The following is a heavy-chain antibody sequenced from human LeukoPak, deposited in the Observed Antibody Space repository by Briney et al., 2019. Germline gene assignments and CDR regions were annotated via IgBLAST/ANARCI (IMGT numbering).Heavy chain of an antibody. D-gene: IGHD3-22*01. CDR1: GGSISSGSYY. CDR2: IYTSGST. Sequence: SQTLSLTCTVSGGSISSGSYYWSWIRQPAGKGLEWIGRIYTSGSTNYNPSLKSRVTISVDTSKNQFSLKLSSVTAADTAVYYCARGGPYYYDSSGYYAYWGQGTLVTVSS. CDR3: ARGGPYYYDSSGYYAY. V-gene: IGHV4-61*02. J-gene: IGHJ4*02.